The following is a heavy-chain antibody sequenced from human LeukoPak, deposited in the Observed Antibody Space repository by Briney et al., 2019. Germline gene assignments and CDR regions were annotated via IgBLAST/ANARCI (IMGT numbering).Heavy chain of an antibody. CDR3: ARVDPGPTYYYDSIGYYSE. D-gene: IGHD3-22*01. V-gene: IGHV4-39*07. J-gene: IGHJ4*02. Sequence: SETLSLTCTVSGGSISSSSYYWGWIRQPPGKGLEWIGSIYSGSTYYNPSLKSRVTISVDTSKNQFSLKLSSVTAADTAVYYCARVDPGPTYYYDSIGYYSEWGQGTLVTVSS. CDR1: GGSISSSSYY. CDR2: IYSGST.